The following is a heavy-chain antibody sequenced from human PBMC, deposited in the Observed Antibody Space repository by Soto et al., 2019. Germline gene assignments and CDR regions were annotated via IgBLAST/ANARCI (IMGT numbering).Heavy chain of an antibody. D-gene: IGHD3-22*01. J-gene: IGHJ3*02. CDR1: GGSISSGGYY. Sequence: QVQLQESGPGLVKPSQTLSLTCTVSGGSISSGGYYWSWIRQHPGKGLEWIGYIYYSGSTYYNPSIKRRVTISVDTSKNQFSLKLSSVTAADTAVYYCARDHAMILKDAFDIWGQGTMVTVSS. CDR2: IYYSGST. V-gene: IGHV4-31*03. CDR3: ARDHAMILKDAFDI.